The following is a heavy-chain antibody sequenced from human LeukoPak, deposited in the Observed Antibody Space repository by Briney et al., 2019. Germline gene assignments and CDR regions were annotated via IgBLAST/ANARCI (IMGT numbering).Heavy chain of an antibody. Sequence: SETLSLTCAVYGGSFSGYYWSWIRQPAGKGLEWIGRIHASGTTNYDPSLKRRVTMSVDTSKNQFSLKLKSVTAADTAVYYCARDARQELLAGGFDFWGQGTLVTVSS. J-gene: IGHJ4*02. CDR2: IHASGTT. CDR1: GGSFSGYY. D-gene: IGHD3-10*01. CDR3: ARDARQELLAGGFDF. V-gene: IGHV4-4*07.